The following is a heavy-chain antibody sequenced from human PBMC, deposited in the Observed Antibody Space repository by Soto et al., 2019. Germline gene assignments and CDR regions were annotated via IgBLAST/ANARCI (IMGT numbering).Heavy chain of an antibody. V-gene: IGHV3-48*01. CDR3: ARGTSRKDVRGVDY. J-gene: IGHJ4*02. CDR1: GFTFSSYA. Sequence: EVQLVESGGGLVQPGGSLRLSCAASGFTFSSYAMTWVRQAPGKGLEWVSYIYSSSSTIYYADSVKGRFTISRDNAKNSLYLQMNSLRAEDMAVYYCARGTSRKDVRGVDYWGQGTLVTVSS. D-gene: IGHD3-10*01. CDR2: IYSSSSTI.